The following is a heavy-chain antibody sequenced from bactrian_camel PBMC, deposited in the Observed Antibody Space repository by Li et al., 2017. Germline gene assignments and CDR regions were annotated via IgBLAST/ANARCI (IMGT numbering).Heavy chain of an antibody. V-gene: IGHV3S53*01. CDR2: INSDGTT. D-gene: IGHD3*01. CDR1: YSSYC. Sequence: QVQLVESGGGSVQAGGSLRLSCVYSYSSYCMGWFRQAPGNECKEVSTINSDGTTDYANSVKGRFTISRDKNTVTLQMSSLKPEDTAMYYCASEATDWV.